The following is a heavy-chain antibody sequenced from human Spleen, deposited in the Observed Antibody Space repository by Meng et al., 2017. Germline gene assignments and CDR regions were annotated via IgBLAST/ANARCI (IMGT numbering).Heavy chain of an antibody. CDR3: ASGSYYRGYYYYGMDV. Sequence: ASVKVSCKASGYTFTSYAMQWVRQAPGQGLEWMGWISAYNGNTNYAQKFQGRVTITTDESTSTAYMELSSLRSEDTAVYYCASGSYYRGYYYYGMDVWGQGTTVTVSS. D-gene: IGHD1-26*01. V-gene: IGHV1-3*01. CDR1: GYTFTSYA. J-gene: IGHJ6*02. CDR2: ISAYNGNT.